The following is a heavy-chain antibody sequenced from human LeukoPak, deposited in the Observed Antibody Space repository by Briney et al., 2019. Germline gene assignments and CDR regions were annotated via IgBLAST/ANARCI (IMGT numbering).Heavy chain of an antibody. J-gene: IGHJ4*02. V-gene: IGHV3-74*01. CDR2: INSDGSWT. CDR1: GNYW. CDR3: VRDFRSADY. Sequence: GGSLRLSCAASGNYWMHWVRQAPGKGLVWVSHINSDGSWTSYADSVKGRFTISKDNARNTVYLQMNSLRVEDTAVYYCVRDFRSADYWGQGTLVTVSS.